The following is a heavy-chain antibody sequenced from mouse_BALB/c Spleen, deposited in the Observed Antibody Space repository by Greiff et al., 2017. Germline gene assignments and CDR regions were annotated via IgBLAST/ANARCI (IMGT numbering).Heavy chain of an antibody. CDR1: GFTFSDYY. CDR2: ISDGGSYT. CDR3: ARDPTMITTGFAY. D-gene: IGHD2-4*01. J-gene: IGHJ3*01. V-gene: IGHV5-4*02. Sequence: DVMLVESGGGLVKPGGSLKLSCAASGFTFSDYYMYWVRQTPEKRLEWVATISDGGSYTYYPDSVKGRFTISRDNAKNNLYLQMSSLKSEDTAMYHCARDPTMITTGFAYWGQGTLVTVSA.